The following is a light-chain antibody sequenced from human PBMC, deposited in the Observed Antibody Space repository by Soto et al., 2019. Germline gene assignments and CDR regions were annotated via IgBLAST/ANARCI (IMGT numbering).Light chain of an antibody. CDR3: QQYNNWPRWT. CDR2: GAS. CDR1: QSVSNN. J-gene: IGKJ1*01. Sequence: ETVMTQSPATLSVSQGERATLSCRASQSVSNNLAWYQQKPGQAPRLLIYGASTRATDIPARFSGSGSGTEFTLTISSLQSEDFAVYYCQQYNNWPRWTFGQGTQVEIK. V-gene: IGKV3-15*01.